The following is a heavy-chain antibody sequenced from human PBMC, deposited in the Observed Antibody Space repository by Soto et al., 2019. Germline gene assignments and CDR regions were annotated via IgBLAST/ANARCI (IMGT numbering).Heavy chain of an antibody. D-gene: IGHD1-1*01. CDR1: GTTFSTHG. CDR2: FVPMFSSS. Sequence: QVQLVQSGAEVRKPGSSVNVSCKASGTTFSTHGIHWVRQGPGQGLEWMGGFVPMFSSSNYAQKFQGRLTIVADESTNSAYMELSSLRADDSAIYYCARSGGTYYFDHWGQGTLVTVSS. J-gene: IGHJ4*02. V-gene: IGHV1-69*01. CDR3: ARSGGTYYFDH.